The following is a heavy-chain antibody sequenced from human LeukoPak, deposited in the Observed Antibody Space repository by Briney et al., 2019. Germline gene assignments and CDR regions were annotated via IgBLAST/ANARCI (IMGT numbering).Heavy chain of an antibody. CDR3: AGDYGDYYFDY. CDR1: GGSISSGIYY. CDR2: LNYTGTT. J-gene: IGHJ4*02. D-gene: IGHD4-17*01. Sequence: SVALSLTCTVSGGSISSGIYYWGWIRQPPGKGLEWIGSLNYTGTTYYNPSLKSRVTISIDTSKNQFSLKLSSVTAADTAVYFCAGDYGDYYFDYWGQGTLVTVSS. V-gene: IGHV4-39*07.